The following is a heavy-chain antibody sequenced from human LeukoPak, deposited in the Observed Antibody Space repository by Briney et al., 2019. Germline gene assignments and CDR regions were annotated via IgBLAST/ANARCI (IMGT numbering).Heavy chain of an antibody. Sequence: SETLSLTCAVYGGSFSGYYWSWLRQPPGKGREGIGEINHSGSTNYNPSLKSRVTISVDTSKNQFSLKLSSVTAADTAVYYCARPRFVASGAFDIWGQGTMVTVSS. CDR2: INHSGST. D-gene: IGHD2-15*01. J-gene: IGHJ3*02. CDR3: ARPRFVASGAFDI. CDR1: GGSFSGYY. V-gene: IGHV4-34*01.